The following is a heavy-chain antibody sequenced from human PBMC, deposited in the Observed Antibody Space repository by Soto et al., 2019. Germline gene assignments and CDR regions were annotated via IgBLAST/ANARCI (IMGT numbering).Heavy chain of an antibody. CDR3: ARDEFTDTSMVLYYYYGMDV. V-gene: IGHV1-69*01. CDR2: IIPIFGTA. CDR1: GGTFSSYA. Sequence: QVQMVQSGAEVKKPGSSVKVSCKASGGTFSSYAISWVRQAPGQGLEWMGGIIPIFGTATYAQKFQGRVTITADEATSTAYMELSSLRSEDTAVYYCARDEFTDTSMVLYYYYGMDVWVQGTTVTVSS. J-gene: IGHJ6*02. D-gene: IGHD5-18*01.